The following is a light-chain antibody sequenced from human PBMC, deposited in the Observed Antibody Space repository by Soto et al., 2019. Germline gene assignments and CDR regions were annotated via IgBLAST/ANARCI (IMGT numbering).Light chain of an antibody. CDR3: QQRSSWPLT. Sequence: IVLVHAPATLSGSPGEIATLSFRASQSVRNYLAWYQQKPGQAPRLLIYDASNRATGIPARFRGSGSGTDFTLSITSLEPEDIAVYYCQQRSSWPLTFGGGTKVDIK. V-gene: IGKV3-11*01. CDR1: QSVRNY. J-gene: IGKJ4*01. CDR2: DAS.